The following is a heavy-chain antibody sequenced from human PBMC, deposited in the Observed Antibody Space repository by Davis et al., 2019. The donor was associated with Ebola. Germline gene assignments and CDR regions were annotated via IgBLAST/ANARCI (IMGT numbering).Heavy chain of an antibody. V-gene: IGHV7-4-1*02. Sequence: ASVKVSCKASGYTFTSYAMHWVRQAPGQGLEWMGWINTNTGNPTYAQGFTGRFVFSLDTSVSTAYLQISSLKAEDTAVYYCARESPAYSSSWGYYYYGMDVWGQGTTVTVSS. CDR3: ARESPAYSSSWGYYYYGMDV. CDR1: GYTFTSYA. J-gene: IGHJ6*02. D-gene: IGHD6-13*01. CDR2: INTNTGNP.